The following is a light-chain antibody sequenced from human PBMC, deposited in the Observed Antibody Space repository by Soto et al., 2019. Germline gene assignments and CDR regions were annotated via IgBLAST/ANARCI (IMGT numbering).Light chain of an antibody. J-gene: IGLJ1*01. CDR1: SSDVGGYNF. Sequence: SALTPPPSASGSPGQSVASSSTGTSSDVGGYNFVSWYQQHPGKAPQLIIYEVTKRPSGVPDRFSGSKSGNTASLTVSGLQTEDEADYYCSSYAATNSYVFGSGTKVTVL. CDR3: SSYAATNSYV. V-gene: IGLV2-8*01. CDR2: EVT.